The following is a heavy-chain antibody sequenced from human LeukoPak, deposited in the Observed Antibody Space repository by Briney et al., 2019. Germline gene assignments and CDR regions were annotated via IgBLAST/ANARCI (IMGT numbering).Heavy chain of an antibody. CDR2: ISSSGSTI. CDR3: AREGHYDSSGLDY. D-gene: IGHD3-22*01. V-gene: IGHV3-11*01. CDR1: GFTFSDYY. Sequence: GGSLRLSCAASGFTFSDYYMSWIRQAPGKGLEWVSYISSSGSTIYYADSVKGRFTISRDNSKNTLYLQMNSLRAEDTAVYYCAREGHYDSSGLDYWGQGTLVTVSS. J-gene: IGHJ4*02.